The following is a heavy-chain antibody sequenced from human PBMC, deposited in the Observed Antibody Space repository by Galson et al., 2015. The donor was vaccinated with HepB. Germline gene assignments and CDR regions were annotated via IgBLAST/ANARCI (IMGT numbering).Heavy chain of an antibody. D-gene: IGHD6-19*01. J-gene: IGHJ4*02. V-gene: IGHV3-66*01. Sequence: SLRLSCAASGFTVSSYYMSWVRQAPGKGLEWVSVIYSGGTTYYADSVKGRFTISRDNSKNTLYLQMNSLRAEDTAVYFCARGIAVETVDYWGQGTLVTVSS. CDR2: IYSGGTT. CDR3: ARGIAVETVDY. CDR1: GFTVSSYY.